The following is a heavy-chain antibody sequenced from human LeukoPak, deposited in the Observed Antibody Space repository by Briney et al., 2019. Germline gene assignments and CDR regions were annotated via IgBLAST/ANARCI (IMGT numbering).Heavy chain of an antibody. CDR1: GGSISIYY. CDR2: IFTRGIT. V-gene: IGHV4-4*07. CDR3: ARESSGNYYNPLGYMDV. J-gene: IGHJ6*03. D-gene: IGHD3-10*01. Sequence: PSDTLSLTCTVSGGSISIYYWNWIRQPAGKGLEGIGRIFTRGITNYAPSLKSRVTMSVDTSKNQFSLNLSSVTAADTAVYYCARESSGNYYNPLGYMDVWGKGTTVTVSS.